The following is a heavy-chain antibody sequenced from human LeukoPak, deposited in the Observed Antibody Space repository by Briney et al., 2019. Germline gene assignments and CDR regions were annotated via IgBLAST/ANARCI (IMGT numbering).Heavy chain of an antibody. V-gene: IGHV4-59*01. D-gene: IGHD1-26*01. CDR3: ARDKNSGTYCDY. CDR1: GGSISSYY. J-gene: IGHJ4*02. Sequence: SETLSLTCTVSGGSISSYYWSWIRQPPGKGLEWIGYIYYSGSTNYNPSLKSRVTISVDTSKNQFSLKLSSVTAADTAVYYCARDKNSGTYCDYWGQGTLVTVSS. CDR2: IYYSGST.